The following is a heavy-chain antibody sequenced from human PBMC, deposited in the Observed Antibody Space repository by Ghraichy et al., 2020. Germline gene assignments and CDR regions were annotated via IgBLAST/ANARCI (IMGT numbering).Heavy chain of an antibody. D-gene: IGHD6-19*01. CDR3: AREDSSGWYAGRFNWFDP. CDR2: INSDGSST. J-gene: IGHJ5*02. Sequence: GESLNISCAASGFTFSSYWMHWVRQAPGKGLVWVSRINSDGSSTSYADSVKGRFTISRDNAKNTLYLQMNSLRAEDTAVYYCAREDSSGWYAGRFNWFDPWGQGTLVTVSS. V-gene: IGHV3-74*01. CDR1: GFTFSSYW.